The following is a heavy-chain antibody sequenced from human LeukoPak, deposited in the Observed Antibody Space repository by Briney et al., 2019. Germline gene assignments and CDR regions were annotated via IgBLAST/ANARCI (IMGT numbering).Heavy chain of an antibody. CDR3: ARDQGGYSYGTIDY. J-gene: IGHJ4*02. CDR1: GFTFSSYS. D-gene: IGHD5-18*01. V-gene: IGHV3-21*01. Sequence: PGGSLRLSCADSGFTFSSYSMNWVRQAPGKGLEWVSSISSSSSYIYYADSVKGRFTISRDNAKNSLYLQMNSLRAEDTAVYYCARDQGGYSYGTIDYWGQGTLVTVSS. CDR2: ISSSSSYI.